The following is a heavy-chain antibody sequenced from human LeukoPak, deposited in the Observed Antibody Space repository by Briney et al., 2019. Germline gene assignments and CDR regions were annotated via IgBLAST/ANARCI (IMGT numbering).Heavy chain of an antibody. CDR1: GYTFTSYD. V-gene: IGHV1-8*03. D-gene: IGHD3-10*01. CDR3: ARGFKSSSYHYYYMDV. CDR2: MNPNSGNT. Sequence: ASVKVSCKASGYTFTSYDINWVRQATGQGLEWMGWMNPNSGNTGYAQKFQGRVTITRNTSISTAYMELSSLRSEDTAVYYCARGFKSSSYHYYYMDVWGKGTTVTVSS. J-gene: IGHJ6*03.